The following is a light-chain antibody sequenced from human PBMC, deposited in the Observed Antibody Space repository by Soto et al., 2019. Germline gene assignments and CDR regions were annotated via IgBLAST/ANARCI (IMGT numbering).Light chain of an antibody. CDR2: DVT. J-gene: IGLJ1*01. CDR3: SSYTDRKNLV. V-gene: IGLV2-8*01. CDR1: SGDIGGYNS. Sequence: QSLLTQSPSASGSPGQSVTISCTGTSGDIGGYNSVSWYQQHPGKAPKVMIYDVTKRPSGVPDRFSGSKSGNTASLTVSALQAEDEADYYCSSYTDRKNLVFGTGTKVNVL.